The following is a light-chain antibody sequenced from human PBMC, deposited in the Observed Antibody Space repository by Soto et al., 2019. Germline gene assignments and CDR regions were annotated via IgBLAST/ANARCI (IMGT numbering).Light chain of an antibody. CDR1: QSVSSN. V-gene: IGKV3-15*01. CDR3: QQYNNWLWT. CDR2: GAS. Sequence: EIVVTQSPATRSVSPGERATLSCRASQSVSSNLAWYQQKPGQAPRLLIYGASTRATGIPARFSGSGSGTEFTLTISSLQSEDFAVYYCQQYNNWLWTFGQGTKV. J-gene: IGKJ1*01.